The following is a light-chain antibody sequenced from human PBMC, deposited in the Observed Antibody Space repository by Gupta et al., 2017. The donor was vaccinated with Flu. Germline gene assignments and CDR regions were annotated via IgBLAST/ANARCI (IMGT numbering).Light chain of an antibody. CDR2: EAD. J-gene: IGLJ3*02. CDR3: LSYASGGTWV. V-gene: IGLV2-14*02. Sequence: QSALTQPASVSGSPGQSITLSCTGSTNHIGTYNLVSWYQQHPGNAPKLIIYEADKRPSGISLRFSASRSGNTASLTISGLQAEDEADYYCLSYASGGTWVFGGGTKLTVL. CDR1: TNHIGTYNL.